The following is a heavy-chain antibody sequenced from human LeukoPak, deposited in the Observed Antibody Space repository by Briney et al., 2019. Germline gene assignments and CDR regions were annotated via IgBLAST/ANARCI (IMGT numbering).Heavy chain of an antibody. Sequence: ASVKVSCKASGYTFTSYWIQWVRQAPGQGLERMGLTNPDGGSTAYAHRFQGRVIMTRDTSTSTAYMDLSSLRSEDTAVYHCARAPRNSSTMLDYWGQGTLVTVSS. CDR1: GYTFTSYW. J-gene: IGHJ4*02. CDR2: TNPDGGST. D-gene: IGHD6-13*01. V-gene: IGHV1-46*01. CDR3: ARAPRNSSTMLDY.